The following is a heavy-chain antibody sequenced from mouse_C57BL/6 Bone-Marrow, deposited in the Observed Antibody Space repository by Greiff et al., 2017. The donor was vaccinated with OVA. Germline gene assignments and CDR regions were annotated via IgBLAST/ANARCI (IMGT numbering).Heavy chain of an antibody. V-gene: IGHV1-59*01. Sequence: QVQLQQPGAELVRPGTSVKLSCKASGYTFTSYWMHWVKQRPGQGLEWIGVIDPSDSYTNYNQKFKGKATLTVDTSSSTAYMQLSSLTSEDSAVYYCARERVITTVPYYFDYWGQGTTLTVSS. CDR3: ARERVITTVPYYFDY. J-gene: IGHJ2*01. CDR2: IDPSDSYT. CDR1: GYTFTSYW. D-gene: IGHD1-1*01.